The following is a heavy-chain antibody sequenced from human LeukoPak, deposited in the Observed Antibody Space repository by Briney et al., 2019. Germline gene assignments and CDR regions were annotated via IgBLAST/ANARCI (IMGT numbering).Heavy chain of an antibody. V-gene: IGHV3-21*01. CDR1: GFTFSSYS. D-gene: IGHD6-19*01. J-gene: IGHJ4*02. CDR3: ARFSHSSGWFTGYFDY. Sequence: GGSLRLSCAASGFTFSSYSMNWVRQAPGKGLEWVSSISSSSSYIYYADSVKGRFTISRDNAKNSLYLQMNSLRAEDTAVYYCARFSHSSGWFTGYFDYWGQGTLVTVSS. CDR2: ISSSSSYI.